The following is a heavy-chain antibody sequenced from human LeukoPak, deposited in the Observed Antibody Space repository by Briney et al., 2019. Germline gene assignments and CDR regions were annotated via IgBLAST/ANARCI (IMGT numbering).Heavy chain of an antibody. CDR3: ARHTNRLDAFDI. J-gene: IGHJ3*02. Sequence: SETLSLTCTVSGDSISSYYWSWIRQPPGKGLEWIGYIYYSGSTNYNPSLKSRVTISVDTSKNQFSLKLSSVTAADTAVYSCARHTNRLDAFDIWGQGTMVTVSS. D-gene: IGHD3-3*01. V-gene: IGHV4-59*08. CDR2: IYYSGST. CDR1: GDSISSYY.